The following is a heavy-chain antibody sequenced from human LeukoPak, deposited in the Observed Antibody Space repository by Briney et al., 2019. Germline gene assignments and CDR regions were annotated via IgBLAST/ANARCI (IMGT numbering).Heavy chain of an antibody. CDR1: GFTFDDYV. CDR3: ARDVGTRITMVRGIDYFDY. Sequence: GGSLRLSCVASGFTFDDYVMTWVRQAPGKGLEWVSSISSSSSYIYYADSVKGRFTISRDNAKNSLYLQMNSLRAEDTAVYYCARDVGTRITMVRGIDYFDYWGQGTLVTVSS. CDR2: ISSSSSYI. V-gene: IGHV3-21*01. D-gene: IGHD3-10*01. J-gene: IGHJ4*02.